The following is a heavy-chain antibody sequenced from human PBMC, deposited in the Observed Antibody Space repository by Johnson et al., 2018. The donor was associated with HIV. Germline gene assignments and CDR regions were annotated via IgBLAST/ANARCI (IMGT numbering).Heavy chain of an antibody. Sequence: VQLVESGGGLVQPGGSLRLSCAASGFTFDDYGMSWVRQAPGKGLEWVSGISWNSGSIGYADSVKGRFTISRDNAKNSLYLQMNSLRAEDTALYYCAKDRYSYGTDAFDIWGQGTMVTVSS. J-gene: IGHJ3*02. D-gene: IGHD5-18*01. CDR2: ISWNSGSI. V-gene: IGHV3-9*01. CDR1: GFTFDDYG. CDR3: AKDRYSYGTDAFDI.